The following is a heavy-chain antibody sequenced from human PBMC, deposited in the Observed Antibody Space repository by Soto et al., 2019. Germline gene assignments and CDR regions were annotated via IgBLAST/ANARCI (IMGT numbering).Heavy chain of an antibody. CDR1: GGSISSYY. CDR2: MYNSGST. CDR3: ASMGYHYGSGSYTLDY. Sequence: QVQLQESGPGLVKPSETLSLTCTVSGGSISSYYWTWIRQPPGKGLEWIGFMYNSGSTHYNPSRKSRVSMAVDASKNQLSLILSSVAAADTAVYYCASMGYHYGSGSYTLDYWGQGTLVTVSS. D-gene: IGHD3-10*01. J-gene: IGHJ4*02. V-gene: IGHV4-59*08.